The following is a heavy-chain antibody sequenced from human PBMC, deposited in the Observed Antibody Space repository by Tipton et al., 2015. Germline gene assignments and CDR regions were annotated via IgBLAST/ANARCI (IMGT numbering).Heavy chain of an antibody. D-gene: IGHD3-9*01. V-gene: IGHV4-61*05. CDR1: GGSIRSSSYY. Sequence: GLVKPSETLSLTCTVSGGSIRSSSYYWGWIRQPPGKGLEWIGYISYSGSTHYNPSLKRRVTMSRDTSKNQFSLKLTSVTAADTAVYYCACQDYDSLTRDYQTVDYWGQGTLVTVSS. CDR2: ISYSGST. J-gene: IGHJ4*02. CDR3: ACQDYDSLTRDYQTVDY.